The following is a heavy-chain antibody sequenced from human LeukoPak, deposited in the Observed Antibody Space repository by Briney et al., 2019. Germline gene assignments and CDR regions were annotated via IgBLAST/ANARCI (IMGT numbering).Heavy chain of an antibody. CDR1: GFTFSNQN. CDR2: ISGSGSDI. D-gene: IGHD2-21*01. Sequence: GGSLRLSCSASGFTFSNQNMNWVRQAPGKGLEWLSYISGSGSDIYYADSVKGRFTISRDNAKNSLFLLMNSLRGEDTAMYYCARGYSWGPGTLVTVSS. CDR3: ARGYS. V-gene: IGHV3-21*05. J-gene: IGHJ5*02.